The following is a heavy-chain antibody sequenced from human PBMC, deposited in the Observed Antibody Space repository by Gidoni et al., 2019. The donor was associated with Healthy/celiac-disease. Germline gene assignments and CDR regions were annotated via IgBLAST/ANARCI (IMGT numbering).Heavy chain of an antibody. V-gene: IGHV4-34*01. CDR2: INHSGST. CDR1: GGSFSGYY. CDR3: ARGRGDSSGYYYVPPLNWFDP. Sequence: QVQLQQWGAGLLKPSETLSLTCAVYGGSFSGYYWSWIRQPPGKGLEWIGEINHSGSTNYNPSLKSRVTISVDTSKNQFSLKLSSVTAADTAVYYCARGRGDSSGYYYVPPLNWFDPWGQGTLVTVSS. D-gene: IGHD3-22*01. J-gene: IGHJ5*02.